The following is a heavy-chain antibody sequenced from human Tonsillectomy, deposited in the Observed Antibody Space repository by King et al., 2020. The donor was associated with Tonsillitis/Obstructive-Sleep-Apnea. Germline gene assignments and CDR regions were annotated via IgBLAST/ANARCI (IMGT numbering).Heavy chain of an antibody. D-gene: IGHD4-17*01. CDR2: IYYSGST. CDR1: GGSISSSSSY. CDR3: AARREYGDSTDYYFYYMDV. Sequence: LPLQESGPGLVKPSETLSLTCNVSGGSISSSSSYWGWIRQPPGQGLEWIASIYYSGSTYYNPSLKSRVTISVDTSKNQFSLNLSSVTAADTAVYYCAARREYGDSTDYYFYYMDVWGKGTTVTVSS. J-gene: IGHJ6*03. V-gene: IGHV4-39*01.